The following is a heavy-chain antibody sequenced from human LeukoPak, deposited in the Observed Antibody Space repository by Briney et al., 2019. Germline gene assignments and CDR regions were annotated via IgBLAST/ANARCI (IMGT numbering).Heavy chain of an antibody. CDR1: GDSVSSNSAA. J-gene: IGHJ5*02. CDR2: TYYRSEWYN. D-gene: IGHD2-2*02. Sequence: SQTLSLTCAISGDSVSSNSAAWNWIRQSPSRGLEWLGRTYYRSEWYNDYAASVKSRITINADTSKNQFSLQLNSVTPEDTAVYYCARGGYCSSTSCYSWFDPWGQGTLVTVSS. V-gene: IGHV6-1*01. CDR3: ARGGYCSSTSCYSWFDP.